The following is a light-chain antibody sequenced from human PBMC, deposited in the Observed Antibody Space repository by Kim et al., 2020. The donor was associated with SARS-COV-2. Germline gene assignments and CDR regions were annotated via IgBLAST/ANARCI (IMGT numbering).Light chain of an antibody. CDR1: HSVSSSY. CDR2: GAS. J-gene: IGKJ4*01. V-gene: IGKV3-20*01. Sequence: LSPGERATLSCRASHSVSSSYLAWYQQKPGQAPRLLIYGASSRATGIPDRFSGSGSGTDFTLTISRLEPEDFAVYYCQQYGSSPLTFGGGTKVEI. CDR3: QQYGSSPLT.